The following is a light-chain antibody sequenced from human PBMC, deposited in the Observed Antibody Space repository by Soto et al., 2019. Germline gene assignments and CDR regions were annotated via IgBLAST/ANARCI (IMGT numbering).Light chain of an antibody. CDR3: QQYDKLPYT. J-gene: IGKJ2*01. V-gene: IGKV1-33*01. CDR1: QGINNY. CDR2: DAS. Sequence: DIQMTQSPSSLSASVGDRVTITCQASQGINNYLNWYQQKLGKAPKLLIYDASNLEIGVPPRFSGSASGTDFTLTIFSLQPEDIATYYCQQYDKLPYTFGQGTRLEXK.